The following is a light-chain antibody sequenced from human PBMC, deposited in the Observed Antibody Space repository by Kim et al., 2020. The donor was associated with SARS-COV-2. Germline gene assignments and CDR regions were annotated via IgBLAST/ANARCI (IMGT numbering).Light chain of an antibody. CDR3: TSYTSSGTQV. V-gene: IGLV2-14*03. J-gene: IGLJ3*02. CDR2: DVT. Sequence: GQSITISCSGTSSDVGPYNYVSWYQQHPGKAPKLMIDDVTNRPSGVSNRFSGSKSGNTASLTISGLQAEDEADYYCTSYTSSGTQVFGGGTKLTVL. CDR1: SSDVGPYNY.